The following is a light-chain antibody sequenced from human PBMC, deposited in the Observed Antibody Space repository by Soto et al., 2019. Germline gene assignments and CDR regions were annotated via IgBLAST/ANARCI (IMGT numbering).Light chain of an antibody. CDR3: QQYDNLPPL. V-gene: IGKV1-33*01. CDR1: QDISNY. J-gene: IGKJ4*01. Sequence: DIQMTQSPSSLSASVGDRVTITCQASQDISNYLNWYQQKPGKAPKLLIYDASNLETGVPSRFSGSGSGTHFTFTISSLQAEDIATYYCQQYDNLPPLFGGGTKVEIK. CDR2: DAS.